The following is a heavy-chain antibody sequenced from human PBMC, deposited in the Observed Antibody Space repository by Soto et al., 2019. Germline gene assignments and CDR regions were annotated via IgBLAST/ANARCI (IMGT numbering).Heavy chain of an antibody. J-gene: IGHJ5*02. CDR2: INPDNGNT. D-gene: IGHD2-15*01. CDR1: GYTFTRYT. V-gene: IGHV1-3*01. Sequence: ASVKVSCKASGYTFTRYTVSWVRQAPGQRLEWMGWINPDNGNTKSSQKFQDRVIITRDTSASTAYMDLSSLRSEDTAVYYCARGIATGQLDPWGQGTLVPVSS. CDR3: ARGIATGQLDP.